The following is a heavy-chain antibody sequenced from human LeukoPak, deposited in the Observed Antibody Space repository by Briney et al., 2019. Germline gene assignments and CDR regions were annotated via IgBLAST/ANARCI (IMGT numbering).Heavy chain of an antibody. Sequence: GGSLRLSCAASGFTVSSNYMSWVRQAPGKGLEWVAYISSISSTIYYADSVKGRFTLSRDNAKNSLYLQMNSLRDEDTAVYYCAREIMTTVTRSWFDPWGQGTLVTVSS. CDR3: AREIMTTVTRSWFDP. V-gene: IGHV3-48*02. J-gene: IGHJ5*02. CDR1: GFTVSSNY. CDR2: ISSISSTI. D-gene: IGHD4-17*01.